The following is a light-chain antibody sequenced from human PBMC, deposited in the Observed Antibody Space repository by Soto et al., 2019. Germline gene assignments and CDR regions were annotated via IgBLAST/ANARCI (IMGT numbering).Light chain of an antibody. V-gene: IGKV3-20*01. CDR3: HQYDSSPWT. CDR1: QSISISY. Sequence: EIVLTQSPGTLSLSPGERATLSCRASQSISISYLAWYQHNPGQAPSLLSYGTSSRATGIPDRFSGSGSGTDFTLTISRLEPEDFAVYYCHQYDSSPWTFGQGTKVEMK. CDR2: GTS. J-gene: IGKJ1*01.